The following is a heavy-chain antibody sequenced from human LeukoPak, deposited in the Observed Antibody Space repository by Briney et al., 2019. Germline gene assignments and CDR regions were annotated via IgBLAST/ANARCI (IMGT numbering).Heavy chain of an antibody. J-gene: IGHJ4*02. V-gene: IGHV1-2*02. D-gene: IGHD3-10*01. CDR3: ARTPWLGKIVGELFEDY. Sequence: ASVKVSCKASGYTFTGYYMHWVRQAPGQGLEWMGWINPNSGGTNYAQKFQGRVTMTRDTSISTAYMELSRLRSDDTAVYYCARTPWLGKIVGELFEDYWGQGTLVTVSS. CDR2: INPNSGGT. CDR1: GYTFTGYY.